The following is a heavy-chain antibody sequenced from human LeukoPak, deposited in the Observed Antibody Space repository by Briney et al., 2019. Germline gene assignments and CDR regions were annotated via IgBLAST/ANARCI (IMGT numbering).Heavy chain of an antibody. Sequence: SQTLSLTCTVSGGAISSGDYYWSWIRQPPGKGLEWIRYIYYSGSTYYNPSLKSRVTISVDTSKNQFSLKLSSVTAADTAVYYCARGLVEVVGGYFDLWGRATLVTVSS. CDR1: GGAISSGDYY. J-gene: IGHJ2*01. D-gene: IGHD2-2*01. CDR3: ARGLVEVVGGYFDL. CDR2: IYYSGST. V-gene: IGHV4-30-4*01.